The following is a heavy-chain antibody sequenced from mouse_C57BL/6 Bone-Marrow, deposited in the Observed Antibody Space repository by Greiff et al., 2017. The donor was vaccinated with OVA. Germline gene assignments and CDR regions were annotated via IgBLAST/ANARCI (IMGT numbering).Heavy chain of an antibody. CDR2: IYTGGGYT. CDR1: GYTFTNYW. D-gene: IGHD2-4*01. CDR3: TRSHYDYSRGFAY. J-gene: IGHJ3*01. V-gene: IGHV1-63*01. Sequence: VQLQQSGAELVRPGTSVKMSCKASGYTFTNYWIGWAKQRPGHGLEWIGDIYTGGGYTNYNEKFKGKATLTAEKSSSTAYMQIRSLTSEDSASENCTRSHYDYSRGFAYWGQGTLVTVSA.